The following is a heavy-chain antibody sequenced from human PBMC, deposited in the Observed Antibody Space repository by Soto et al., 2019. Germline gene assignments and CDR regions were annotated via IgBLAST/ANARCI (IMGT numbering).Heavy chain of an antibody. D-gene: IGHD3-22*01. V-gene: IGHV1-69*13. CDR1: GGTFSSYA. Sequence: GASVKVSCQASGGTFSSYAISWVRQAPGQGLEWMGGIIPIFGTANYAQKFQGRVTITADESTSTAYMELSSLRSEDTAVYYCARGDYYDSSGYYYGGYWGQGTLVTVSS. J-gene: IGHJ4*02. CDR2: IIPIFGTA. CDR3: ARGDYYDSSGYYYGGY.